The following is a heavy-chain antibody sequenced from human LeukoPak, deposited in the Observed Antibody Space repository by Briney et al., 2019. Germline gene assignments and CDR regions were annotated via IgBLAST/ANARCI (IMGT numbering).Heavy chain of an antibody. CDR2: ITGGGIGT. Sequence: PGGSLRLSCAASGFTFNNYAMTWVRQAPGEGLEWVSGITGGGIGTYYADSVRGRFTISRDNSKNTLDLQMNTLRVEDTAVYYCARRDVSDSSGYYPLFAHWGQGTLVTVSS. J-gene: IGHJ4*02. D-gene: IGHD3-22*01. CDR1: GFTFNNYA. V-gene: IGHV3-23*01. CDR3: ARRDVSDSSGYYPLFAH.